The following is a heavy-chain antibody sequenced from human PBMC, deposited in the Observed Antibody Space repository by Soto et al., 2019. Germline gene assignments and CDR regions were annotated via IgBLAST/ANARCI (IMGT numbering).Heavy chain of an antibody. CDR3: ARVRYDRSGFDH. Sequence: QVQLQESGPGLVRPSGALSVTCAVSGDSISRSHWWSWVRQSPGKGLEWIGEISHSGITNYNPSLKSRVTISGEKSKNLLSLKLTSVSAAETAVYYCARVRYDRSGFDHWGQGSVVSVSS. CDR2: ISHSGIT. CDR1: GDSISRSHW. J-gene: IGHJ4*02. V-gene: IGHV4-4*02. D-gene: IGHD3-22*01.